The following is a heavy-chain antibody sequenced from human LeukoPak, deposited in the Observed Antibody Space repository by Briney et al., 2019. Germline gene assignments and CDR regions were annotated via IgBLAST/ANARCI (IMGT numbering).Heavy chain of an antibody. CDR2: ISTSGSTSSTI. CDR3: ARLSAYEMDV. J-gene: IGHJ6*02. D-gene: IGHD1-26*01. Sequence: GGSLRLSCAASGFIFNDYYMNWIRQAPGKGLEWVSYISTSGSTSSTIYYADSVKGRFTISRDNAKNSLYLQMNSLRAEDTAVYYCARLSAYEMDVWGQGTTVTVSS. V-gene: IGHV3-11*01. CDR1: GFIFNDYY.